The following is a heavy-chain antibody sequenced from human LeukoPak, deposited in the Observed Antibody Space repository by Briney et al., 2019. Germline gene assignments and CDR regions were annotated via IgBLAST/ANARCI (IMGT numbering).Heavy chain of an antibody. CDR3: AKNEVWWLPDS. CDR1: GFTFSNFG. Sequence: GGSLSLSCAASGFTFSNFGMLCVRQAPGKGLEWVAFIRYDGSNEYYADSVKGRFTISRDNSKNTLYLQMNSLRADDTALYYWAKNEVWWLPDSWGQGTLVTVSS. CDR2: IRYDGSNE. J-gene: IGHJ4*02. D-gene: IGHD5-12*01. V-gene: IGHV3-30*02.